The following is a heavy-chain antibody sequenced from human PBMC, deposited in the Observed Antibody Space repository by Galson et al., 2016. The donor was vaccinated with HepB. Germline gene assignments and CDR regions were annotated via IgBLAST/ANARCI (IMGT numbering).Heavy chain of an antibody. J-gene: IGHJ3*02. V-gene: IGHV3-23*01. CDR3: AKGLGGSFHNDAFDI. D-gene: IGHD3-16*01. Sequence: SLRLSCAASGFTFSSYAMSWVRQAPGKGLEWVSAIRGSGGTMYYADSVKGRFTISRDNSKNTLSLEMNSLRPDDTAVYYCAKGLGGSFHNDAFDIWGQGTMVTVSS. CDR2: IRGSGGTM. CDR1: GFTFSSYA.